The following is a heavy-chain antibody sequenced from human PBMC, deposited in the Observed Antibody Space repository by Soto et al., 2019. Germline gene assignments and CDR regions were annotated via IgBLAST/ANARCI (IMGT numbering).Heavy chain of an antibody. CDR3: ARDTPDTYSGSYSLYYYYRMDV. D-gene: IGHD1-26*01. CDR2: IWYDGSNK. CDR1: GFTFSSYG. Sequence: SGGSLRLSCAASGFTFSSYGMHWARQAPGKGLEWVAVIWYDGSNKYYADSVKGRFTISRDNSKNTLYLQMNSLRAEDTAVYYCARDTPDTYSGSYSLYYYYRMDVWGQGTTVTVSS. J-gene: IGHJ6*02. V-gene: IGHV3-33*01.